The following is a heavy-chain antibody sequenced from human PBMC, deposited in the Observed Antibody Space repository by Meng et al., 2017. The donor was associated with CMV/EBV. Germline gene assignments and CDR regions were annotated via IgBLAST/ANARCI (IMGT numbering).Heavy chain of an antibody. J-gene: IGHJ4*02. V-gene: IGHV3-15*01. Sequence: VPVVASWGGLVKPGGSLRPSCAASGFTFSNAWMSWVRQAPGKGLEWVGRIKSKTDGGTTDYAAPVKGRFTISRDDSKNTLYLQMNSLKTEDTAVYYCTTDRGYSGYDFDYWGQGTLVTVSS. CDR3: TTDRGYSGYDFDY. CDR1: GFTFSNAW. CDR2: IKSKTDGGTT. D-gene: IGHD5-12*01.